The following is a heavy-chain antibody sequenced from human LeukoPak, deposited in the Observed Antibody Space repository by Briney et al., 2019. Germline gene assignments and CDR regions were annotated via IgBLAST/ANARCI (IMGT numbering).Heavy chain of an antibody. D-gene: IGHD3-16*01. CDR3: ARARRFGDHLYYYYYYMDV. CDR2: MNPNSGNT. V-gene: IGHV1-8*03. J-gene: IGHJ6*03. Sequence: GASVKVSCKASGYTFTSYDINWVRQATGQGLEWMGWMNPNSGNTGYAQKFQGRVTITRNTSISTAYMELSSLRSEDTAVYYCARARRFGDHLYYYYYYMDVWGKGTTVTVSS. CDR1: GYTFTSYD.